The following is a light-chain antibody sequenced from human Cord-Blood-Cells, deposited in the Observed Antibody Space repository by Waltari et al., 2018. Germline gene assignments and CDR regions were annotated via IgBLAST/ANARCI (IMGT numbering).Light chain of an antibody. J-gene: IGKJ2*02. CDR3: QQSYSTPRT. V-gene: IGKV1-39*01. CDR1: QRISSY. CDR2: AAS. Sequence: DIQMTQSPSSLSASVGDRVTITCRASQRISSYLNWYQQKPGKAPKLLIYAASSLQSGVPSRFSGSVSGTDFTLTISSLQPEDFATYYCQQSYSTPRTFGQGPSWRSN.